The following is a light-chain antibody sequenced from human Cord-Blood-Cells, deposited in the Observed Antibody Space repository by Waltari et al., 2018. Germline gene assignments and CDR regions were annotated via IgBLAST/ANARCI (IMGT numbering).Light chain of an antibody. CDR2: TAS. Sequence: DIQMTQSPSSLSASVGDRVTITCRASQSISSSLNWYQQKPGKAPKLLIYTASSLQSGVQARFSGSGSGTDFTLTISSLQPEDFATYYCQQSYSTPYTFGQGTELEIK. V-gene: IGKV1-39*01. CDR3: QQSYSTPYT. J-gene: IGKJ2*01. CDR1: QSISSS.